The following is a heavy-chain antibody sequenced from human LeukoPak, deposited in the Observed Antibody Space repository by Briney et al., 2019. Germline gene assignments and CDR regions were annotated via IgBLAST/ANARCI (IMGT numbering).Heavy chain of an antibody. Sequence: SETLSLTCTVSGGSISSYYWSWIRQPPGKGLEWIGYIYYSGSTNYNPSLKSRVTISVDTSKNQFSLKLSSVTAADTAVYYCARRGYSYGPFDYWGQGTLVTVSS. CDR3: ARRGYSYGPFDY. V-gene: IGHV4-59*08. J-gene: IGHJ4*02. CDR2: IYYSGST. D-gene: IGHD5-18*01. CDR1: GGSISSYY.